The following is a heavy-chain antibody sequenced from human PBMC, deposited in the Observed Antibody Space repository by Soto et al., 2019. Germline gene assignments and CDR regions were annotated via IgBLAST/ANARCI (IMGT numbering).Heavy chain of an antibody. CDR3: ARGGGGGMDG. D-gene: IGHD2-15*01. V-gene: IGHV3-53*01. CDR2: FDTGGRT. Sequence: PGGSLRLSCAASGFSVSSKYMIWVRQVSGKGLEWVSLFDTGGRTYYAESVKGRFAISRDNYKNTLYLQMNSLRAEDTAVYYCARGGGGGMDGWGQGTTVTVSS. CDR1: GFSVSSKY. J-gene: IGHJ6*02.